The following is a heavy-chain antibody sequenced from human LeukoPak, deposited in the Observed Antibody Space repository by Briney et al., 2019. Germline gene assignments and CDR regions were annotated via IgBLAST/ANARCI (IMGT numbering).Heavy chain of an antibody. CDR2: ISLNGGST. J-gene: IGHJ1*01. Sequence: GGSLRLSCAASGFTFEDYGMSWVRQVPGKGLEWVSGISLNGGSTGYADSVKGRFTISRYNVKNSLYLQMNSLRAEDTAFYYCVRGITMFQHWGQGTLVTVSS. CDR1: GFTFEDYG. V-gene: IGHV3-20*04. D-gene: IGHD3-10*01. CDR3: VRGITMFQH.